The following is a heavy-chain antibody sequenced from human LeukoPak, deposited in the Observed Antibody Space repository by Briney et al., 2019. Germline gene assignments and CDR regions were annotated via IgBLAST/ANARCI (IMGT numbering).Heavy chain of an antibody. CDR2: ISGSGGNT. J-gene: IGHJ4*02. V-gene: IGHV3-23*01. Sequence: SGGSLRLSCAASGFTFNNYAMSWVRQAPGRGLEWVSGISGSGGNTYYADSVKGRFTIPRDNSKNTLSLQMNSLRAEDTAVYYCAKDFSFNVVLPSAIYFDYWGQGTLVTVSS. CDR1: GFTFNNYA. D-gene: IGHD2-2*01. CDR3: AKDFSFNVVLPSAIYFDY.